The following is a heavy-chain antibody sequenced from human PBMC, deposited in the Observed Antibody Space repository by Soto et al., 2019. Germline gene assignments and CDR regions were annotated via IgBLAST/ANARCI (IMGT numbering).Heavy chain of an antibody. D-gene: IGHD3-10*01. CDR3: ARDSISYGPGVNDY. Sequence: PGGSLRLSCAASGFTVSSSYISWVRQAPGKGLEWVSIIYSDGRTYYADSMKGRFTISRDNSKNTLYLQMNSLRAEDTAIYYCARDSISYGPGVNDYWGQGTMVTVSS. V-gene: IGHV3-53*01. CDR1: GFTVSSSY. J-gene: IGHJ4*02. CDR2: IYSDGRT.